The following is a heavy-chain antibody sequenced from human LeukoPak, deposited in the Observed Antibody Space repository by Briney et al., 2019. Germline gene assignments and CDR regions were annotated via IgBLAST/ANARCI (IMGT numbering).Heavy chain of an antibody. CDR2: IYYSGST. CDR1: GGSISSNSHY. D-gene: IGHD2-15*01. V-gene: IGHV4-39*07. J-gene: IGHJ4*02. CDR3: ARANCSGGSCNLFDY. Sequence: PSETLSLTCAVSGGSISSNSHYWGWIRQPPGKGLEWIGSIYYSGSTYYNPSLKSRVTISVDTSKNQFSLKLSSVTAADTAVYYCARANCSGGSCNLFDYWGQGTLVTVSS.